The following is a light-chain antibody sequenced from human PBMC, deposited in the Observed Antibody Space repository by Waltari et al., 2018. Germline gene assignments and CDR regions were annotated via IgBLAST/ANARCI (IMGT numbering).Light chain of an antibody. CDR2: WAS. V-gene: IGKV4-1*01. CDR1: QSVLFSLNNKNY. CDR3: HQYGSSPT. J-gene: IGKJ5*01. Sequence: DIVMTQSPDSLAVSLGERATINCKSSQSVLFSLNNKNYLAWYQQKPGQPPKLLIYWASTRESGVPDRFSGSESGTDFNLTISRLEPEDFAVYYCHQYGSSPTFGQGTRLEIK.